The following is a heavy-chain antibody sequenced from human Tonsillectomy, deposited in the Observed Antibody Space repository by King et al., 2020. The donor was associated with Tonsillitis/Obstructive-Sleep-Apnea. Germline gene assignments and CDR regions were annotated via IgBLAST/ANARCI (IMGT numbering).Heavy chain of an antibody. CDR3: ARWGWQLPKGFDP. Sequence: EVQLVESGGGLVKPGGSLRLSCAASGFTFSSYSMNWVRQAPGKGLEWVSSISSSSSYIYYADSVKDRFTISRDNAKNSLYLQMNSLRVEDTAVYYCARWGWQLPKGFDPWGQGNVVTVS. V-gene: IGHV3-21*01. CDR1: GFTFSSYS. CDR2: ISSSSSYI. J-gene: IGHJ5*02. D-gene: IGHD2-15*01.